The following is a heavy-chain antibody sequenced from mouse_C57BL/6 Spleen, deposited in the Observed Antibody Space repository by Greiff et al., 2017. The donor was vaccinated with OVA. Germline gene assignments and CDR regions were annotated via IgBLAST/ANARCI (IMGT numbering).Heavy chain of an antibody. J-gene: IGHJ3*01. CDR1: GFTFNTYA. CDR2: IRSKSSNYAT. V-gene: IGHV10-3*01. CDR3: VRETPPRDWFAY. Sequence: DVQLVESGGGLVQPKGSLKLSCAASGFTFNTYAMHWVRQAPGKGLEWVARIRSKSSNYATYYADSVKDRFTISRDDSQSMLYLQMNNLKTEDTAMYYCVRETPPRDWFAYWGQGTLVTVSA.